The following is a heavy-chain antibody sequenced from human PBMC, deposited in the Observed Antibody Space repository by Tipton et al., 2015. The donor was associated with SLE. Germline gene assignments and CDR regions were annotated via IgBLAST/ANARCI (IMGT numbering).Heavy chain of an antibody. Sequence: TLSLTCTVSGGSISSYYWSWIRQPPGKGLEWIGYIYYSGSTNYNPSLKSRVTISVDTSKNQFSLKLSSVTAADTAVYYCARGLQSVGAFDIWGQGTMVTVSS. CDR2: IYYSGST. D-gene: IGHD4-11*01. CDR1: GGSISSYY. CDR3: ARGLQSVGAFDI. V-gene: IGHV4-59*12. J-gene: IGHJ3*02.